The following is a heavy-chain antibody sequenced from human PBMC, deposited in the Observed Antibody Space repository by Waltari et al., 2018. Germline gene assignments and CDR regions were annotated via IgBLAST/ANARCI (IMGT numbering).Heavy chain of an antibody. Sequence: QVQLVQSGAEVKKPGASVKVSCKVSGYTLTELSMHWVRQAPGKGLEWMGGFDPEDGETIYAQEYQGRVTTTEDTSTDAAYMELSSLRSADTAVYYCATASYCGGDCAGRDWFDPWGQGTLVTVSS. J-gene: IGHJ5*02. CDR3: ATASYCGGDCAGRDWFDP. CDR1: GYTLTELS. V-gene: IGHV1-24*01. D-gene: IGHD2-21*01. CDR2: FDPEDGET.